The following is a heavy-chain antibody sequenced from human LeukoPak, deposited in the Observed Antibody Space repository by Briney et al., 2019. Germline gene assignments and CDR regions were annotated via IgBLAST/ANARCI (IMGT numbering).Heavy chain of an antibody. J-gene: IGHJ4*02. D-gene: IGHD2-2*03. Sequence: GGSLRLSCAASGFMFSSNWMSWVRLAPGKGLEWVANIKEDGTETYYVDPVKGRFTISRDNAKNSLYLQMNSLRVEDTAVYYCAKDGGLWISAHWGDSWGRGTLVTVSS. V-gene: IGHV3-7*03. CDR3: AKDGGLWISAHWGDS. CDR2: IKEDGTET. CDR1: GFMFSSNW.